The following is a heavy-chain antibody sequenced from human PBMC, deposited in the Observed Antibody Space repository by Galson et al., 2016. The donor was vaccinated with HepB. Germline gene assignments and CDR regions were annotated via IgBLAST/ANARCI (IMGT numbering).Heavy chain of an antibody. CDR3: AKIAVTGTWYFDL. J-gene: IGHJ2*01. D-gene: IGHD6-19*01. CDR2: ISGSGTLT. CDR1: GFTFSSNG. V-gene: IGHV3-23*01. Sequence: SLRLSCAASGFTFSSNGMSWVRQAPGKGLEWVSCISGSGTLTYYADSVKGRFTISRDKSKNTLNLQMNSLRAEDTAVYYCAKIAVTGTWYFDLWGQGALVTVSS.